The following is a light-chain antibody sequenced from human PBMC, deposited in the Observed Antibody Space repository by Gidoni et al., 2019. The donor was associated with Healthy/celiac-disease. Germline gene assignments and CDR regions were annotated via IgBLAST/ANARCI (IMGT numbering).Light chain of an antibody. CDR1: SSDVGSYNL. CDR2: EVS. J-gene: IGLJ1*01. Sequence: QSALTQPASVSGSPGQSITISCTGTSSDVGSYNLVSWYQQHPGKAPKLMIYEVSKRPSGVSNRCSGSKSGNKASLTISGLQAEDEADYYCCSYAGSSTSYVFGTGTKVTVL. CDR3: CSYAGSSTSYV. V-gene: IGLV2-23*02.